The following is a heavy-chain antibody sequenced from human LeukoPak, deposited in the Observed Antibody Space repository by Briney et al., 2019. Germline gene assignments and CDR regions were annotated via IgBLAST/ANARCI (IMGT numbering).Heavy chain of an antibody. D-gene: IGHD4-17*01. CDR1: GGSISSYY. V-gene: IGHV4-59*01. J-gene: IGHJ3*02. CDR3: ARDLMTTLGPTHAFDI. CDR2: IYYSGST. Sequence: SETLSLTCTVSGGSISSYYWSWIRQPPGKGLEWIGYIYYSGSTNYNPSLKSRVTISVDTSKNQFSLKLSSVTAADTAVYYCARDLMTTLGPTHAFDIWGQGTMVTVSS.